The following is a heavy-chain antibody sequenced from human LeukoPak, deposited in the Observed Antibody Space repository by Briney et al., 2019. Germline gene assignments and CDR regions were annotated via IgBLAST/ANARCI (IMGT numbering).Heavy chain of an antibody. CDR1: GGSISSGGYY. CDR3: ARVRLISRYYFDY. Sequence: SETLSLTCTVSGGSISSGGYYWSWIRQHPGKGLEWIGYIYYSGSTSYNPSLKSRVTISVDTSKNQFSLKLSSVTAADTAVYYCARVRLISRYYFDYWGQGTLVTVSS. D-gene: IGHD3-16*01. J-gene: IGHJ4*02. V-gene: IGHV4-31*03. CDR2: IYYSGST.